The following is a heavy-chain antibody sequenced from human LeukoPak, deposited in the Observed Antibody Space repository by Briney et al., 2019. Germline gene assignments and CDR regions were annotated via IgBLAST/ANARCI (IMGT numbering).Heavy chain of an antibody. Sequence: GGSLRLSCAASGFTFSSYGTHWVRQAPGKGLKWVAVISYDGSNKYYADSVKGRFTISRDNSKNTLYLQMNSLRAEDTAVYYCAKEGYDFWSGYYMGYYYYGMDVWGQGTTVTVSS. D-gene: IGHD3-3*01. CDR3: AKEGYDFWSGYYMGYYYYGMDV. CDR1: GFTFSSYG. J-gene: IGHJ6*02. CDR2: ISYDGSNK. V-gene: IGHV3-30*18.